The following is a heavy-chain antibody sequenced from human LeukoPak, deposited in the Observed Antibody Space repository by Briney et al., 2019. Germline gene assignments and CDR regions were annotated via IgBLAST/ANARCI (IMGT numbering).Heavy chain of an antibody. V-gene: IGHV1-18*01. CDR1: GYSFTTYG. J-gene: IGHJ4*02. D-gene: IGHD3-22*01. CDR2: ISVYNGDT. CDR3: ARDYDDNARFCGY. Sequence: GASVKVSCKASGYSFTTYGINWVRQAPAQGLEWMGWISVYNGDTNYAQKFQGRVPITTDTSTTTAYVGPRSLRSDDTAVFYCARDYDDNARFCGYWGQGTLVTVSS.